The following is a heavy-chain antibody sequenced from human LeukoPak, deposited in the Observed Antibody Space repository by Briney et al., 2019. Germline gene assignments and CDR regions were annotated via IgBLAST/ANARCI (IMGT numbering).Heavy chain of an antibody. J-gene: IGHJ4*02. V-gene: IGHV3-30*18. CDR1: GFTFSSYG. CDR2: ISYDGSNK. Sequence: GGSLRLSCAASGFTFSSYGMHWVRQAPGKGLEWVAVISYDGSNKYYADSVKGRFTISRDNSKNTLYPQMNSLRAEDTAVYYCAKDNDYWGQGTLVTVSS. CDR3: AKDNDY.